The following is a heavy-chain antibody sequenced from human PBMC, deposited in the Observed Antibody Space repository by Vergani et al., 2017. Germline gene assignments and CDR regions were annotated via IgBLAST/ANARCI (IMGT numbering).Heavy chain of an antibody. D-gene: IGHD3-10*01. V-gene: IGHV3-30-3*01. J-gene: IGHJ4*02. CDR1: GITFSDYA. CDR3: AKGGPDLGSGGLYFCFHY. Sequence: QVQLVESGRGVVQPGRSLRLSCTVSGITFSDYAFHWVRQAPGKGLEWVAVISYDGSNKYYADSVRGRFTISRDDSKNTLYLQMNSLTTEDTAMYYCAKGGPDLGSGGLYFCFHYWGQGTRVTVSS. CDR2: ISYDGSNK.